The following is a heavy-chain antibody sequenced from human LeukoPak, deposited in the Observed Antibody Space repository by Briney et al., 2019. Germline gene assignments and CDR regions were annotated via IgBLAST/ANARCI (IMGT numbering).Heavy chain of an antibody. J-gene: IGHJ4*02. CDR2: IDSGATNT. D-gene: IGHD6-19*01. Sequence: PGGSLRLSCAVSGFTFSNYDMNWVRQAPGKGLEWVSAIDSGATNTYYADFVKGRFTISRDNSRNTLYLQMNSLRAEDTAVYFCAKDLAVAGETYYFDYWGQGTLVTVSS. V-gene: IGHV3-23*01. CDR3: AKDLAVAGETYYFDY. CDR1: GFTFSNYD.